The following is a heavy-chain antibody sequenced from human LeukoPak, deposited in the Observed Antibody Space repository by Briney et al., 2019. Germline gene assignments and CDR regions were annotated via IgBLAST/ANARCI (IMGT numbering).Heavy chain of an antibody. J-gene: IGHJ4*02. CDR2: IAYSGTT. CDR3: VRQWFF. Sequence: KPSETLSLTCTVSGGSISNNNYSWGWIRQPPGKGLEWVGSIAYSGTTYYNPSLKSRVAISVDTSKNQFSLKLTSVTAADTAIYYCVRQWFFWGQGTLVTVSS. V-gene: IGHV4-39*01. D-gene: IGHD3-22*01. CDR1: GGSISNNNYS.